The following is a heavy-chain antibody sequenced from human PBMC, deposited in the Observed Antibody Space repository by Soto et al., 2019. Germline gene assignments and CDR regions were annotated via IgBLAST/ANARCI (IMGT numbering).Heavy chain of an antibody. CDR1: GFTFSSYA. J-gene: IGHJ6*02. V-gene: IGHV3-30-3*01. Sequence: VQLVESGGGVVQPGRSLRLSCAASGFTFSSYAMHWVRQAPGKGLEWVAVISYDGSNKYYADSVKGRFTISRDNSKNTPYLQMNSLRAEDTAVYYCARGGDGYYYYGMDVWGQGTTVTVSS. CDR2: ISYDGSNK. CDR3: ARGGDGYYYYGMDV.